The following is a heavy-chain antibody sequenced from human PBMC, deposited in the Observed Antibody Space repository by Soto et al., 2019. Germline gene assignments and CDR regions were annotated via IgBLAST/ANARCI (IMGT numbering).Heavy chain of an antibody. J-gene: IGHJ5*02. D-gene: IGHD1-1*01. CDR2: IYATGTT. CDR1: GASISGFY. Sequence: SETLSLTCTVSGASISGFYWSWIRKSAGKGLEWIGRIYATGTTDYNPSLKSRVMMSVDTSKRQFSLKLRSVTAADTAVYYCVRDGTKTLRDWFDPWGQGISVTVSA. V-gene: IGHV4-4*07. CDR3: VRDGTKTLRDWFDP.